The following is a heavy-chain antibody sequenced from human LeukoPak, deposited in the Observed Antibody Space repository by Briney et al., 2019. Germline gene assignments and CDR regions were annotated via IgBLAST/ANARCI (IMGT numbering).Heavy chain of an antibody. V-gene: IGHV4-34*01. CDR3: ATQYYYDSSGYYHSFDY. J-gene: IGHJ4*02. Sequence: SETLSLTCAVYGGSFSGYYWSWIRQPPGKGLEWIGEINHSGSTNYNPSLKSRVTISVDTSKNQFSLKLSSVTAADTAVYYCATQYYYDSSGYYHSFDYWGQGTLVTVSS. D-gene: IGHD3-22*01. CDR2: INHSGST. CDR1: GGSFSGYY.